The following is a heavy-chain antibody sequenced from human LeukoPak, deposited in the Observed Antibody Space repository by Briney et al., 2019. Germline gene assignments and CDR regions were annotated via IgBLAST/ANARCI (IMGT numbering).Heavy chain of an antibody. J-gene: IGHJ4*02. CDR3: AKDLRSRIAAAGAPDY. CDR1: GGTFSSYA. CDR2: ITPIFGTA. Sequence: ASVKVSCKASGGTFSSYAISWVRQAPGQGLEWMGGITPIFGTANYAQKFQGRVTITTDESTSTAYMELSSLRSEDTAVYYCAKDLRSRIAAAGAPDYWGQGTLVTVSS. V-gene: IGHV1-69*05. D-gene: IGHD6-13*01.